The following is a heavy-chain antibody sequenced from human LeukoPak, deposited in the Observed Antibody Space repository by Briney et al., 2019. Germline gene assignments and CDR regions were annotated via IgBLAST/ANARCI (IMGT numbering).Heavy chain of an antibody. D-gene: IGHD6-6*01. J-gene: IGHJ6*03. CDR2: IKNDGSGK. CDR1: GFSFSAAW. Sequence: QPGGSLRLSCEASGFSFSAAWMTWVRQAPGKGLEWVATIKNDGSGKYYVDSVKGRFTLSRDNAKNLVYLQMNSLRSEDTAVYYCARDELAFMDVWGKGTTVTVSS. V-gene: IGHV3-7*03. CDR3: ARDELAFMDV.